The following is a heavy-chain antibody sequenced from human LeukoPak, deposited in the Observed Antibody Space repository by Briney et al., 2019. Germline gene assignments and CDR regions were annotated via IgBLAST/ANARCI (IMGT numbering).Heavy chain of an antibody. D-gene: IGHD4-11*01. Sequence: GGSLRLSCAASGFTFSYYWMSWVRQAAGKGLEWVATIKQDGSEKYYVDSVMGRFTISRDNAKNSLYLQMNSLRAEDTAVYYCARDSRTVTSNFDYWGQGTLVTVSS. CDR1: GFTFSYYW. CDR2: IKQDGSEK. J-gene: IGHJ4*02. CDR3: ARDSRTVTSNFDY. V-gene: IGHV3-7*01.